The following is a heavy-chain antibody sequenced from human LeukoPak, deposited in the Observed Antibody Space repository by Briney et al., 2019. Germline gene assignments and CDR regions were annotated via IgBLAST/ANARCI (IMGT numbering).Heavy chain of an antibody. CDR1: GDTLTVHY. J-gene: IGHJ1*01. CDR3: AREGQLGLDN. D-gene: IGHD1-1*01. Sequence: ASVKVSCKASGDTLTVHYIHWVRQGPGQGLEWLGWITLHSGDTHYAQKFQGRLTMTSDMSISTGYLELRRVQFDDTAVYYCAREGQLGLDNWGQGTLVTVSS. V-gene: IGHV1-2*02. CDR2: ITLHSGDT.